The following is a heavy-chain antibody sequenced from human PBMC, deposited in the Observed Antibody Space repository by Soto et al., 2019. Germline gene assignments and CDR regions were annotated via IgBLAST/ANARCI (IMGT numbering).Heavy chain of an antibody. Sequence: QVQLVESGGGVVQPGRSLRLSCAASGFTFSSYAMHWVRQAPGKGLEWVAVISYDGSNKYYSDSVKGRFTISRDNSKNTLYLQKNSLRAEDTAVYYCATDILTGYYPMGGAFDIWGQGTMVTVSS. J-gene: IGHJ3*02. D-gene: IGHD3-9*01. CDR2: ISYDGSNK. V-gene: IGHV3-30-3*01. CDR3: ATDILTGYYPMGGAFDI. CDR1: GFTFSSYA.